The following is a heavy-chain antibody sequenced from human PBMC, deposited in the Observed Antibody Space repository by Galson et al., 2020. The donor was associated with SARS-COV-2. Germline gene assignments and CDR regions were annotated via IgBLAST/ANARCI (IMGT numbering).Heavy chain of an antibody. Sequence: WGSLRLSCAASGFTFSSYAMHWVRQAPGKGLEWVAVISYDGSNKYYADSVKARFTISRDNSKNTLYLQMNSLRAEDTAVYYCARAVAGTYYYGMDVWGQGTTVTVSS. J-gene: IGHJ6*02. CDR3: ARAVAGTYYYGMDV. V-gene: IGHV3-30*04. CDR1: GFTFSSYA. CDR2: ISYDGSNK. D-gene: IGHD6-19*01.